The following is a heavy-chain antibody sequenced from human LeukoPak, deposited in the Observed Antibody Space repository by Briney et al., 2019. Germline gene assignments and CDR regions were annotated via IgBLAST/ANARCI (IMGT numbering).Heavy chain of an antibody. Sequence: ASVKVSCKASGGTFSSYAISWVRQAPGQGLEWMGGIIPILGTANYAQKFQGRVTITADKSMSTAYMELSSLRSEDTAVYYCARVDTAMGNYFDYWGQGTLVTVSS. V-gene: IGHV1-69*10. CDR2: IIPILGTA. J-gene: IGHJ4*02. CDR3: ARVDTAMGNYFDY. CDR1: GGTFSSYA. D-gene: IGHD5-18*01.